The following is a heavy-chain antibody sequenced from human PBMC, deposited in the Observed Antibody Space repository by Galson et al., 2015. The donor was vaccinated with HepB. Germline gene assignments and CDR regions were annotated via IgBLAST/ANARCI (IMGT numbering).Heavy chain of an antibody. CDR2: IWYDGSNK. CDR3: ARIFSSSWASYYYGMDV. J-gene: IGHJ6*02. V-gene: IGHV3-33*08. Sequence: SLRLSCAASGFTFSSYGMHWVRQAPGKGLEWVAVIWYDGSNKYYADSVKGRFTISRDNSKNTLYLQMNSLRAEDTAVYYCARIFSSSWASYYYGMDVWGQGTTVTVSS. D-gene: IGHD6-13*01. CDR1: GFTFSSYG.